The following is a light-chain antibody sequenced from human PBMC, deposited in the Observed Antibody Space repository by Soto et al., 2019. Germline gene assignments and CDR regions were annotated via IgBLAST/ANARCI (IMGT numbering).Light chain of an antibody. CDR2: GAS. Sequence: EVLMTQSPATLSVSPGEKVTLSCWASETVATNLAWYQQKPGQAPRLLIYGASSRATGIPDRFSGSGSGTDFTLTISRLEPEDFAVYYCQKYGSSPGLTFGGGTKVDIK. V-gene: IGKV3-20*01. CDR1: ETVATN. CDR3: QKYGSSPGLT. J-gene: IGKJ4*01.